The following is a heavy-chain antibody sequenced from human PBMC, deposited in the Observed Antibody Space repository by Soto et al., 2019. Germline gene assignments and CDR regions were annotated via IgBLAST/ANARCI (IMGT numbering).Heavy chain of an antibody. V-gene: IGHV1-3*01. D-gene: IGHD6-6*01. Sequence: ASVKISCKASGYTFTGFSLHWVRQAPGQRLEWMGWINAGSGNTKYSQKFQGRVTITADESTSTAYMELSSLRSEDTAVYYCGVFGSGNYYYGMDVWGQGTTVTVSS. CDR1: GYTFTGFS. CDR3: GVFGSGNYYYGMDV. J-gene: IGHJ6*02. CDR2: INAGSGNT.